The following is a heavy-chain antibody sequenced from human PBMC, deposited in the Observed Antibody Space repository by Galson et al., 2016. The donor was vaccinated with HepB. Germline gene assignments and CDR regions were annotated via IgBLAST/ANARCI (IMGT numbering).Heavy chain of an antibody. V-gene: IGHV3-7*03. CDR3: ARDSSPGTEATGWYDAFDL. CDR2: IKGDGSKI. D-gene: IGHD6-19*01. Sequence: SLRLSCAASGSTFRSYWMTWVRQTPGKGLEWVANIKGDGSKIHYADSVEGRFTISRDNAQSSMFLQMSSLRPEDTALYYCARDSSPGTEATGWYDAFDLWGHGTMVAVSS. CDR1: GSTFRSYW. J-gene: IGHJ3*01.